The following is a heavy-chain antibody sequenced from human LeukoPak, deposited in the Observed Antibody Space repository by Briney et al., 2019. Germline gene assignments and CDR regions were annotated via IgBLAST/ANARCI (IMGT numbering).Heavy chain of an antibody. D-gene: IGHD1-26*01. CDR2: IKKDGSEK. J-gene: IGHJ3*02. Sequence: GGSLRLSCAASGLTFNSYWMSWVRQAPGKGLEWVANIKKDGSEKYYVDSVKGRFTISRDNAKNSLYLQMNSLRADDTAVYYCARQETSSYNGAFDIWGQGTMVTVSS. V-gene: IGHV3-7*01. CDR1: GLTFNSYW. CDR3: ARQETSSYNGAFDI.